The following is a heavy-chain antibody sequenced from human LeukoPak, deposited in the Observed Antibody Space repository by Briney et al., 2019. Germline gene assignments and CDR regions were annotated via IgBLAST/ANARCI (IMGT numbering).Heavy chain of an antibody. D-gene: IGHD4-11*01. CDR1: GGSISSSSYY. CDR3: ARQMTTVTTGGRYYYGMDV. Sequence: PSETRSLTCTVSGGSISSSSYYWGWIRQPPGKGLEWIGSIYYSGSTYYNPSLKSRVTISVDTSKNQFSLKLSSVTAADTAVYYCARQMTTVTTGGRYYYGMDVWGQGTTVTVSS. J-gene: IGHJ6*02. V-gene: IGHV4-39*01. CDR2: IYYSGST.